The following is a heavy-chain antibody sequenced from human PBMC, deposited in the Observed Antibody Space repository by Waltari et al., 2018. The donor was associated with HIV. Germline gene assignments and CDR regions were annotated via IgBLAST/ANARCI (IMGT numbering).Heavy chain of an antibody. Sequence: QGHLVQSGAEMRKPGASVKVSCEASGYMFTNFGISWVRQAPGQGLEWMGRISNYNGSTNYAQKFRGRVTMTTDPSVSTAYMELRTLKSDDTATYYCAREGTFDIWGQGTMVTVSS. CDR1: GYMFTNFG. CDR3: AREGTFDI. CDR2: ISNYNGST. V-gene: IGHV1-18*01. J-gene: IGHJ3*02.